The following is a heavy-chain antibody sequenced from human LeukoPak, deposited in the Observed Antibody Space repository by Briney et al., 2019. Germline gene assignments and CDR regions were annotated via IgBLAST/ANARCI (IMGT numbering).Heavy chain of an antibody. V-gene: IGHV4-59*01. CDR1: GGSISSYF. CDR3: ARDYYCSGSQDI. J-gene: IGHJ4*02. Sequence: SETLSLTCTVSGGSISSYFWSWIRQPPGKGLEWIGYMYYSGSTKYNPSLKSRATISVNTSKNQFSLKMRSVTAADTAIYYCARDYYCSGSQDIWGQGTLVTVSS. CDR2: MYYSGST. D-gene: IGHD3-10*01.